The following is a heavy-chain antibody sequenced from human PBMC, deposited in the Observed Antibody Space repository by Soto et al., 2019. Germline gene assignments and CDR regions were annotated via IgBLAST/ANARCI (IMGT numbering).Heavy chain of an antibody. J-gene: IGHJ6*02. Sequence: QVQLVQSGAEVTKPGASVKVSCKASGYTFTIYGISWVRQAPGQGLEWMGWISAYNGNTNYAQKFQGRVTMTTDTSTSTAYMELRSLRSDDPAVYYCAREVGEYSTSLHDYSYYYGMDVWGQGTTVTVSS. CDR2: ISAYNGNT. CDR3: AREVGEYSTSLHDYSYYYGMDV. V-gene: IGHV1-18*01. CDR1: GYTFTIYG. D-gene: IGHD6-6*01.